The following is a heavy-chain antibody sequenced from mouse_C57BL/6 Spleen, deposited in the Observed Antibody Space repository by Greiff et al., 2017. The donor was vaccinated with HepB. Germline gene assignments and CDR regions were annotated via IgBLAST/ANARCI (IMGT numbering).Heavy chain of an antibody. V-gene: IGHV1-15*01. Sequence: QVQLQQSGAELVRPGASVTLSCKASGYTFTDYEMHWVKQTPVHGLEWIGAIDPETGGTAYNQKVKGKAILTADKSSSTAYMELRSLTSEDSAVYYCTRDGGSSWFAYWGQGTLVTVSA. J-gene: IGHJ3*01. CDR3: TRDGGSSWFAY. CDR2: IDPETGGT. D-gene: IGHD1-1*02. CDR1: GYTFTDYE.